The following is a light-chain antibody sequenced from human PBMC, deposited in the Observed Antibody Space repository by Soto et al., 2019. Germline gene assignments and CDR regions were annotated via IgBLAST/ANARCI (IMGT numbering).Light chain of an antibody. V-gene: IGLV2-11*01. CDR1: SSDVGGYNY. J-gene: IGLJ2*01. CDR3: CSYASSYTFVV. CDR2: DVS. Sequence: QSALTQPRSVSGSPGQSVTISCTGTSSDVGGYNYVSWYQQHPGKAPKLMIYDVSKRPSGVPDRFSGSKSGNTASLTISGLQAEDEADYYCCSYASSYTFVVFGGGTKLTVL.